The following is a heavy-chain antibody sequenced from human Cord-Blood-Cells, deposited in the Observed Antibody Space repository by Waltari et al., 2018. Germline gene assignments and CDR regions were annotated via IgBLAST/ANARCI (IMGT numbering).Heavy chain of an antibody. CDR2: INHSGST. V-gene: IGHV4-34*01. D-gene: IGHD2-15*01. Sequence: QVQLQQWGAGLLKPSETLSLTCAVYGGSFSGYYWSWIRQPPGKGLEWIGEINHSGSTNSNPSLKSRVTISVDTSKNQFSLKLSAVTAADTAVYYCASLWGGVGSDAFDIWGQGTMVTVSS. CDR3: ASLWGGVGSDAFDI. CDR1: GGSFSGYY. J-gene: IGHJ3*02.